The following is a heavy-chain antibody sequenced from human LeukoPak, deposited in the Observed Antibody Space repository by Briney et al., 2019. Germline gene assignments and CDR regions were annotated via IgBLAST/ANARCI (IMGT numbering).Heavy chain of an antibody. CDR2: INGSGGST. CDR3: AKDRSLLLIAAAVYWFDP. CDR1: GFTFSSYA. D-gene: IGHD6-13*01. V-gene: IGHV3-23*01. Sequence: PGGSLRLSCAASGFTFSSYAMSWVRQAPGKGLEWVSAINGSGGSTYYADSVKGRFTISRDNSKNTLYLQMNSLRAEDTAVYYCAKDRSLLLIAAAVYWFDPWDQGTLVTVSS. J-gene: IGHJ5*02.